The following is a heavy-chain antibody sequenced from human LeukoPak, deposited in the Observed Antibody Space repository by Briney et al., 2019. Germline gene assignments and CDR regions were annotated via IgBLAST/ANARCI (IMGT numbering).Heavy chain of an antibody. Sequence: SETLSLTCTVSGASISSGSHYWNWIRQSPGRGLEWIGHIYYRGTTNYTPSLKSRVTISVDTSMYQFSLRLTSVTAADTAVYFCARSFCSGWYTPLRWFDTWGQGALVTVSS. CDR3: ARSFCSGWYTPLRWFDT. V-gene: IGHV4-61*01. CDR1: GASISSGSHY. J-gene: IGHJ5*02. D-gene: IGHD6-19*01. CDR2: IYYRGTT.